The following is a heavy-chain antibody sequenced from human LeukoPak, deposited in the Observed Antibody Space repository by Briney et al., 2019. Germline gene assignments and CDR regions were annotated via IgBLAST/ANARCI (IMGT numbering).Heavy chain of an antibody. CDR2: IYTSGTT. Sequence: SETLSLTCTVSGGSISNYCWNWVRQPAGKGLEWIGRIYTSGTTSYNPSLKSRVTMSVDTSKNQFSLKLNSVTAADTAVYYCARGRDYYDSSGYFNYWGQGTLVTVSS. D-gene: IGHD3-22*01. V-gene: IGHV4-4*07. J-gene: IGHJ4*02. CDR1: GGSISNYC. CDR3: ARGRDYYDSSGYFNY.